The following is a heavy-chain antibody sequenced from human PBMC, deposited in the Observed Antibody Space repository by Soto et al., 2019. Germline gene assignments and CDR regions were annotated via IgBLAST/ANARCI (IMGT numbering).Heavy chain of an antibody. J-gene: IGHJ4*02. Sequence: SETLSLTCTVSCGSISSGGYYWSWIRQHPGKGLEWIGYIYYSGSTYYNPSLKSRVTISVDTSKNQFSLKLSSVTAADTAVYYCARVDGSGYYYTFDYWGQGTLVTVSS. D-gene: IGHD3-22*01. CDR1: CGSISSGGYY. CDR3: ARVDGSGYYYTFDY. CDR2: IYYSGST. V-gene: IGHV4-31*03.